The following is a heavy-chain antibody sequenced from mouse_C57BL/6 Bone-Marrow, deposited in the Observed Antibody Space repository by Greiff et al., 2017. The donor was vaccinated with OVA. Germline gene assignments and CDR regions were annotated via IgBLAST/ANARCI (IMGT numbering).Heavy chain of an antibody. J-gene: IGHJ3*01. CDR1: GYSFTSGYD. D-gene: IGHD3-2*02. CDR2: ISYSGST. CDR3: ARGSSGYLFAY. Sequence: EVQLQESGPGMVKPSQSLSLTCTVTGYSFTSGYDWHWIRHFPGNKLEWMGYISYSGSTNYNPSLKSRISITHDTSKNLFFLKLNSVTTEDTATDYCARGSSGYLFAYWGQGTLVTVSA. V-gene: IGHV3-1*01.